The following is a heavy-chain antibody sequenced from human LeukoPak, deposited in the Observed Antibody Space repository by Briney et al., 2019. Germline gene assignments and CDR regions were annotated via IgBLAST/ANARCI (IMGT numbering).Heavy chain of an antibody. Sequence: SETLSLTCTVSGGSISSGGSYWSWIRQHPGKGLEWIGYIYYSGSTYYNPSLKSRVTISVDTSKNQFSLKLSSVTAADTAVYYCARGEPSDIAARPIYFDYWGQGTLVTVSS. CDR1: GGSISSGGSY. V-gene: IGHV4-31*03. CDR2: IYYSGST. D-gene: IGHD6-6*01. J-gene: IGHJ4*02. CDR3: ARGEPSDIAARPIYFDY.